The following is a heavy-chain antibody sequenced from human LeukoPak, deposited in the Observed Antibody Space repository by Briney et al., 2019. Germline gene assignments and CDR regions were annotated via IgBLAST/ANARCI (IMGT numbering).Heavy chain of an antibody. CDR2: ISSNGSST. V-gene: IGHV3-64D*09. J-gene: IGHJ4*02. Sequence: GGSLRLSCSASGFTFSSYAMHWVRQAPGKGLEYVSAISSNGSSTYYADSMKGRFTISRDNSKNTLYLQMSSLRAEDTAVYYCVKGRITMVRGVFDYWGQGTLVTVSS. CDR3: VKGRITMVRGVFDY. D-gene: IGHD3-10*01. CDR1: GFTFSSYA.